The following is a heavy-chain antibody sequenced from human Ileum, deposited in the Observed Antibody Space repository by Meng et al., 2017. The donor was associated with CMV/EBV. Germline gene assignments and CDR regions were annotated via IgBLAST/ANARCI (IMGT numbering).Heavy chain of an antibody. D-gene: IGHD2-2*01. CDR2: VYSSGST. J-gene: IGHJ4*02. CDR3: ARGSSSWAFDY. CDR1: GGSISGYY. V-gene: IGHV4-4*07. Sequence: QVLLQESGQGLVKPSETLSLTCTVSGGSISGYYWSWIRQPATKGLEWIGRVYSSGSTDYNPSLQSRVTMSVDTSKNQFSLKLSSVTAADTAVYYCARGSSSWAFDYWGQGTLVTVSS.